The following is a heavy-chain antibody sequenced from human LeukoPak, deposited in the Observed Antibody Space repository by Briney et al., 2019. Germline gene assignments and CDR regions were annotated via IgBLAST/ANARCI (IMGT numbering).Heavy chain of an antibody. CDR1: GGSFSGYY. D-gene: IGHD1-26*01. V-gene: IGHV4-34*01. J-gene: IGHJ5*02. Sequence: PSETLSLTCAVYGGSFSGYYWSWIRQPPGKGLEWIGEINHSGSTNYNPSLKSRVTISVDTSKNQFSLKLSSVTAADTAVYYCARVGWELNNWFDPWGQGTLVTVSS. CDR3: ARVGWELNNWFDP. CDR2: INHSGST.